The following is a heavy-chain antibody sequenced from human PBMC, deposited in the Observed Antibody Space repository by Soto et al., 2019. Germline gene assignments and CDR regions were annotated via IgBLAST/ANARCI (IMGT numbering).Heavy chain of an antibody. V-gene: IGHV4-34*01. Sequence: SETLSLTCVVYDGSLTEYHWSWVRQTPGKGLEWIGEVSHHGTSHYNPSLGSRVIMSFDTSKDQFSLTLQSVTAADTGIYYCARGQSAVDVFFPTHVPFDPWGPGTPVTVPQ. CDR1: DGSLTEYH. J-gene: IGHJ5*02. CDR3: ARGQSAVDVFFPTHVPFDP. D-gene: IGHD1-1*01. CDR2: VSHHGTS.